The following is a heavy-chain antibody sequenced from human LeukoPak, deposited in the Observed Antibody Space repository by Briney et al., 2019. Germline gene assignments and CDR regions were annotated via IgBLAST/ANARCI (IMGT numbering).Heavy chain of an antibody. J-gene: IGHJ6*02. V-gene: IGHV4-34*01. CDR1: GVSFSGYY. Sequence: SETLSLTCALYGVSFSGYYWSWIRQPPGKGLEWIGDVNHGGTTNYNPSLKSRVTISVDTSKNQFSLKLSSVTAADTAVYYCARLRRIAAAGLYHYGMDVWGQGTTVTVSS. CDR3: ARLRRIAAAGLYHYGMDV. CDR2: VNHGGTT. D-gene: IGHD6-13*01.